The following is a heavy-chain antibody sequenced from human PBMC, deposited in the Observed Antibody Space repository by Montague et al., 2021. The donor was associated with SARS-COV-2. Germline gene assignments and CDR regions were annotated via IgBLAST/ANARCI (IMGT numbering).Heavy chain of an antibody. CDR2: TVQSGNS. Sequence: SETLSLTCAVSGGSVSDTDYYWGWVRRPPGKGLEWLVTTVQSGNSFSNPSPKSRLSIFVHASMNEVSLSLASVTAADTAIYYCGSGPVTRGGFDKWGQGALVTVSS. D-gene: IGHD6-19*01. CDR1: GGSVSDTDYY. CDR3: GSGPVTRGGFDK. V-gene: IGHV4-39*01. J-gene: IGHJ4*02.